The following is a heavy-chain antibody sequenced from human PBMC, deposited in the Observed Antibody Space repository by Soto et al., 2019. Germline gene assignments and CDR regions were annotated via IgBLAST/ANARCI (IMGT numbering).Heavy chain of an antibody. CDR1: GFTFHDHG. CDR3: TRAPLRCSGGSCYSTDA. D-gene: IGHD2-15*01. J-gene: IGHJ5*02. V-gene: IGHV3-49*04. CDR2: IRSSRYGATT. Sequence: GGSLRLSCATSGFTFHDHGMSWVRQAPGKGLDWVGFIRSSRYGATTVYAASVKGRFFISRDDFKSIAFLQMNNLETEDTAVYYCTRAPLRCSGGSCYSTDAWGQGTLVTVSS.